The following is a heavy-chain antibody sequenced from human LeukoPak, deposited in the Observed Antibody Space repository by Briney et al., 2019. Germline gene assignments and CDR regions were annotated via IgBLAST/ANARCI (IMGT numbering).Heavy chain of an antibody. CDR1: GFTFSDYA. V-gene: IGHV3-23*01. CDR2: IKNSGDRT. CDR3: ASESIAAAENFDY. D-gene: IGHD6-13*01. Sequence: PGGSLRLSCAASGFTFSDYATSWVRQAPGKGLEWISGIKNSGDRTDYADSVKGRFTISRDNSKNTLYLQMNSLRAEDTAVYYCASESIAAAENFDYWGQGTLVTVSS. J-gene: IGHJ4*02.